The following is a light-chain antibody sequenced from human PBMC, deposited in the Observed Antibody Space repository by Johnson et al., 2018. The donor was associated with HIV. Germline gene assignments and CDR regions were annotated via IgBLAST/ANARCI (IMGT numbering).Light chain of an antibody. CDR3: GTWDSSLSAGV. V-gene: IGLV1-51*01. CDR1: SSNIASNY. Sequence: QSVLTQPPSVSAAPGQKVTISCSGSSSNIASNYVSWYQQIPGTAPKLLIYDNNKRPSGIPDRFSASKSATSAALGITGLQTGDEADYYCGTWDSSLSAGVFGSGTKVTVL. J-gene: IGLJ1*01. CDR2: DNN.